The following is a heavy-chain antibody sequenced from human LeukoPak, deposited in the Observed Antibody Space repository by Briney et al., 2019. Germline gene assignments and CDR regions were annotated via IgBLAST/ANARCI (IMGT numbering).Heavy chain of an antibody. J-gene: IGHJ6*03. CDR2: TYYRSKWYN. D-gene: IGHD3-10*01. CDR3: ARVRRWFGEAGDYYYMDV. CDR1: GDSVSSNSAA. V-gene: IGHV6-1*01. Sequence: SQTLSLTCAISGDSVSSNSAAWNWIRQSPSRGLEWLGRTYYRSKWYNDYAVSVKSRITINPDTSKNQFSLKLSSVTAADTAVYYCARVRRWFGEAGDYYYMDVWGKGTTVTISS.